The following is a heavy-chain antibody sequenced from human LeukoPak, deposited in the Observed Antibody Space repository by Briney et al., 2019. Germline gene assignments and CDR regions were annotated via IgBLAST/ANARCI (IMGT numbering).Heavy chain of an antibody. Sequence: PGGSLRLSCAASGFTFSSYGMHWVRQAPGKGLEWVAVISYDGSNKYYADSVKGRFTISRDNSKNTLYLQMNSLRAEDTAVYYCAKDRGSIAAGGSDYWGQGTLVTASS. CDR3: AKDRGSIAAGGSDY. CDR2: ISYDGSNK. V-gene: IGHV3-30*18. J-gene: IGHJ4*02. D-gene: IGHD6-13*01. CDR1: GFTFSSYG.